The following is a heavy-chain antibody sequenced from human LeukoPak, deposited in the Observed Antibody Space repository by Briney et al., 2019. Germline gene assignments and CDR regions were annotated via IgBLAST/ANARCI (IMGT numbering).Heavy chain of an antibody. D-gene: IGHD2-21*02. V-gene: IGHV3-23*01. CDR1: GFTFGNYA. CDR3: VREDTPATANY. Sequence: GGSLRLSCAASGFTFGNYAMTWVRQAPGEGLEWVSSISGSGGSPIYADSVTGRFTISRDNSKDTLFLQMHSLRPGDTAVYYCVREDTPATANYWGQGTLVTISS. J-gene: IGHJ4*02. CDR2: ISGSGGSP.